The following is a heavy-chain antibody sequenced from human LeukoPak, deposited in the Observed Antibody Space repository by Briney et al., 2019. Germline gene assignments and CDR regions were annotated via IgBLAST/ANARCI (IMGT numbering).Heavy chain of an antibody. CDR2: IYESGST. Sequence: SETLSLTCAVSRGSISSSNWWSWVRRPPGKGLEWIGEIYESGSTNYNPSLKSRVTISVDKSKNQFSLKLSSVTAADTAVYYCARVFHRAATFRLLIWFDPWGQGTLVTVSS. CDR1: RGSISSSNW. D-gene: IGHD2-15*01. V-gene: IGHV4-4*02. CDR3: ARVFHRAATFRLLIWFDP. J-gene: IGHJ5*02.